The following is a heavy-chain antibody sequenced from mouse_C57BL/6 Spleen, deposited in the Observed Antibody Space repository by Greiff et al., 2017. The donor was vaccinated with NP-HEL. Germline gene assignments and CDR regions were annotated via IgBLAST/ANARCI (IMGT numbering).Heavy chain of an antibody. CDR3: ARNSGTGTFWYFDV. D-gene: IGHD4-1*01. CDR2: IWSGGST. J-gene: IGHJ1*03. CDR1: GFSLTSYG. Sequence: VQLVESGPGLVQPSQSLSITCTVSGFSLTSYGVHWVRQSPGKGLEWLGVIWSGGSTDYNAAFISRLSISKDNSKSQVFFKMNSLQADDTAIYYCARNSGTGTFWYFDVWGTGTTVTVSS. V-gene: IGHV2-2*01.